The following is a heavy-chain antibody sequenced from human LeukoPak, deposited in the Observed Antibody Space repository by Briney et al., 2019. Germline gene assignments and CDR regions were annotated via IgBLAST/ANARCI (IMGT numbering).Heavy chain of an antibody. CDR1: GFTFSPYW. V-gene: IGHV3-7*03. D-gene: IGHD2-15*01. CDR2: IKEDGSEE. Sequence: GGSLRLSCAASGFTFSPYWMNWFRQAPGKGLEWVALIKEDGSEELYDGSVEGRFTISRDSGKNSLYLQMNSLRAEDTAVYYCAGGAGWLSDYWGHGTLVTVSS. J-gene: IGHJ4*01. CDR3: AGGAGWLSDY.